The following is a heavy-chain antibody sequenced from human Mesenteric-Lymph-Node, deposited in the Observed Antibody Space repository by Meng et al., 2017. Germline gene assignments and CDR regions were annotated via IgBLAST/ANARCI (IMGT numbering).Heavy chain of an antibody. V-gene: IGHV3-48*04. CDR2: ISSSGSTI. J-gene: IGHJ4*02. D-gene: IGHD4-23*01. Sequence: GGSLRLSCAASGFTFSSYWMNWVRQAPGKGLEWVSYISSSGSTIYYADSVKGRFTISRDNAKNSLYLQMNSLRAEDTAVYYCARVTGGNSWYFDYWGQGTLVTVSS. CDR3: ARVTGGNSWYFDY. CDR1: GFTFSSYW.